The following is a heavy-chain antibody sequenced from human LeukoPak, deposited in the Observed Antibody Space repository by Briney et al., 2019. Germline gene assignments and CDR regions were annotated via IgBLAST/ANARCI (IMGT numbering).Heavy chain of an antibody. CDR3: ARGNILSGYCFDF. CDR1: GGSISGYY. J-gene: IGHJ4*02. V-gene: IGHV4-34*01. D-gene: IGHD3-9*01. CDR2: IHYTGGT. Sequence: SETLSLTCAVYGGSISGYYWSWIRQPPGKGLEWVGEIHYTGGTSYNPSLKSRATISIDTSRYQLSLKLSPVTAADTAVYYCARGNILSGYCFDFWGQGALVTVSS.